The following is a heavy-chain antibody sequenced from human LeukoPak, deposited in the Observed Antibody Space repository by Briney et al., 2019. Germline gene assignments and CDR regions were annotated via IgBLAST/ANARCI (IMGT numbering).Heavy chain of an antibody. Sequence: SETLSLTCTVSGGSSSSYYWTWIRQPPGKGLEWIGYIHTSGSTNYNPSLKSRVTISVDTSKNQFSLKLSSVTAADTAVYYCARISYGSGSPYLSGYYYMDVWGKGTTVTVSS. CDR3: ARISYGSGSPYLSGYYYMDV. CDR1: GGSSSSYY. D-gene: IGHD3-10*01. CDR2: IHTSGST. J-gene: IGHJ6*03. V-gene: IGHV4-4*09.